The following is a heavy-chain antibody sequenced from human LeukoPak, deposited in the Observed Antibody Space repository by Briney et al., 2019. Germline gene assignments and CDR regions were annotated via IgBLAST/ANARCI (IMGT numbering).Heavy chain of an antibody. CDR2: VYRTGNA. V-gene: IGHV4-38-2*02. Sequence: SETLSLTCSVSGYSISSGYYWGWIRQPPGKGLEWIGVVYRTGNAYYNPPLKSRVTISIDTSKNQFSLNLTSVTAADTAVYFCAKARGYGSGYFEYWGQGILVPVSS. D-gene: IGHD3-10*01. J-gene: IGHJ4*02. CDR3: AKARGYGSGYFEY. CDR1: GYSISSGYY.